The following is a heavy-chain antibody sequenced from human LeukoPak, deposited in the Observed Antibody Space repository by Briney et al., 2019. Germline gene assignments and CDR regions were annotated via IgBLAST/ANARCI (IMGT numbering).Heavy chain of an antibody. CDR1: GGSISSGSYY. J-gene: IGHJ4*02. CDR2: IYTSGST. V-gene: IGHV4-61*02. CDR3: ARGPSEYYYGSGSREFDY. Sequence: SQTLSLTCTVSGGSISSGSYYWSWIRQPAGKGLEWIGRIYTSGSTNYNPSLKSRVTISVDTSKNQFSLKLSSVTAADTAVYYCARGPSEYYYGSGSREFDYWGQGTLVTVSS. D-gene: IGHD3-10*01.